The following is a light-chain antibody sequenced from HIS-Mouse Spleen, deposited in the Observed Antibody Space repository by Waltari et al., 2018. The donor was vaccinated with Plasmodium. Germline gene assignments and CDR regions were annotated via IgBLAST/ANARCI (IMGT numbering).Light chain of an antibody. CDR2: SNN. J-gene: IGLJ2*01. CDR3: AAWDDSRNGVV. Sequence: QSVLTQPPSASGTPGQRVTISFSGSSSNIGSNTVHWYQHLPGTAPKLLISSNNQRPSGVPDRFPVSKSGTSASLAISVRQSEDEADYYCAAWDDSRNGVVFGGGTKLTVL. V-gene: IGLV1-44*01. CDR1: SSNIGSNT.